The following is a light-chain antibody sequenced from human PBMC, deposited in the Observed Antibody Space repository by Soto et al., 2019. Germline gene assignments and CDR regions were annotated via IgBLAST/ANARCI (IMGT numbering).Light chain of an antibody. CDR1: QSVPSDS. CDR2: GAS. J-gene: IGKJ2*01. CDR3: QQYGNFPYT. V-gene: IGKV3-20*01. Sequence: EIVLTQSPGTLSLSPGERATLSCRASQSVPSDSLAWYRHKPGQAPRLLIYGASSRATGVPDRVSGSGSGTDFTLTINRLEPEDFAVYYCQQYGNFPYTFGQGTKLEIK.